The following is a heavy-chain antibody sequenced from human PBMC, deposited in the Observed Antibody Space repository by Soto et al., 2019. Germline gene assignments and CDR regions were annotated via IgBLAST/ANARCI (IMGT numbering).Heavy chain of an antibody. D-gene: IGHD2-15*01. CDR2: LSYSGSP. CDR1: GDSISSSTFS. CDR3: APLAPSDMRPYYYYMDV. J-gene: IGHJ6*03. Sequence: SETLSLTCNVSGDSISSSTFSWGWIRQPPGKGLEWIGSLSYSGSPYYNPSLKSRVTISVDTSKNQFSLMLSSVTAADTAVYYCAPLAPSDMRPYYYYMDVWGKGTTVPVPS. V-gene: IGHV4-39*01.